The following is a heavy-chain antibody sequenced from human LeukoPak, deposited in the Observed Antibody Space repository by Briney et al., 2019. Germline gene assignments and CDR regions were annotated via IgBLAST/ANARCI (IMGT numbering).Heavy chain of an antibody. J-gene: IGHJ4*02. CDR2: IYPGDSDT. D-gene: IGHD3-3*01. V-gene: IGHV5-51*01. CDR3: ARQGITVFGVAKYYFDY. CDR1: GYSFTSYW. Sequence: GESLKISCKGSGYSFTSYWIGWVRQMPGKGLEWMGIIYPGDSDTRYSPSFQGQVTISADKSVSTAYLQWSSLKASDTAIYYCARQGITVFGVAKYYFDYWGQGTLVTVSS.